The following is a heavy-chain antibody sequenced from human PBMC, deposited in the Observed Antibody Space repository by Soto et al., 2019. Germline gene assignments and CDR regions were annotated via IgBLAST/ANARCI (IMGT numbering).Heavy chain of an antibody. J-gene: IGHJ4*02. CDR1: GFTFSSYG. CDR2: IWYDGSNK. CDR3: ARDYGPEAQLGYCSGGSCYSDY. Sequence: GGSLRLSCAASGFTFSSYGMHWVRQAPGKGLEWVAVIWYDGSNKYYADSVKGRFTISRDNSKNMLYLQMNSLRAEDTAVYYCARDYGPEAQLGYCSGGSCYSDYWGQGTLVTVSS. V-gene: IGHV3-33*01. D-gene: IGHD2-15*01.